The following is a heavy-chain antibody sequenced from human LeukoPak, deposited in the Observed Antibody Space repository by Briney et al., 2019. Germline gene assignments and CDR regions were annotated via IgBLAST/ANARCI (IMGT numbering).Heavy chain of an antibody. Sequence: PSETLSLTCTVSGGSISTYYWSWIRQPPGKGLEWIGYNYYSGSANYNPSLKSRVTISIDTSKNQLSPKLNSVTAADTAVYYCARHGSSWSFDYWGQGTLVTVSS. CDR3: ARHGSSWSFDY. V-gene: IGHV4-59*08. CDR1: GGSISTYY. CDR2: NYYSGSA. J-gene: IGHJ4*02. D-gene: IGHD6-13*01.